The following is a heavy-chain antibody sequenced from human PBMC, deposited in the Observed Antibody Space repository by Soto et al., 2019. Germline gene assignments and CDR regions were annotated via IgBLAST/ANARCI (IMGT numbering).Heavy chain of an antibody. J-gene: IGHJ4*02. CDR1: GYTFTSYA. CDR2: INAGNGNT. Sequence: ASVKVSCKASGYTFTSYAMHWVRQAPGQRLEWKGWINAGNGNTKYSQKFQGRVTITRDTSASTAYMELSSLRSEDTAVYYCARGGLVRFLDYYFDYWGQGTLVTVSS. CDR3: ARGGLVRFLDYYFDY. D-gene: IGHD3-3*01. V-gene: IGHV1-3*01.